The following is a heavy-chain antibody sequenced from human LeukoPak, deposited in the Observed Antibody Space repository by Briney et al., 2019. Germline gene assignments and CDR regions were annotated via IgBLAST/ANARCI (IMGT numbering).Heavy chain of an antibody. CDR1: GFTVSSNY. D-gene: IGHD3-3*01. CDR3: ARDDIGSGYYRRYFQN. CDR2: IYSSGST. J-gene: IGHJ1*01. Sequence: GGSLRLSCAASGFTVSSNYMSWVRQAPGKGLEWVSVIYSSGSTYYADSAKGRFTISRDNSKNTLYLQMNSLRAEDTAVYYCARDDIGSGYYRRYFQNWGQGTLVTVSS. V-gene: IGHV3-66*01.